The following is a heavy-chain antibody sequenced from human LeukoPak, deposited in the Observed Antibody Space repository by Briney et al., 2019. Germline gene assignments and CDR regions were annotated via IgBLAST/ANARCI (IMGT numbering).Heavy chain of an antibody. CDR3: ARINCSSTSCSSFDY. V-gene: IGHV4-59*02. D-gene: IGHD2-2*01. Sequence: AETLSLTCSVSGGSVSSNYWAWLRQPPGKGPEWIGYIYHSGYAKYNPSFKSRVTMSVDTSKSQFSLQLTSVTAADTAVYYCARINCSSTSCSSFDYWGQGTLVTVSS. CDR1: GGSVSSNY. J-gene: IGHJ4*02. CDR2: IYHSGYA.